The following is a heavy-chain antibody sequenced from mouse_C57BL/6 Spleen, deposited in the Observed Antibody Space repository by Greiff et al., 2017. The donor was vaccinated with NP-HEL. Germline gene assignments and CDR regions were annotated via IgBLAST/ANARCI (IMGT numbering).Heavy chain of an antibody. V-gene: IGHV1-64*01. CDR3: ARWRYFDV. CDR1: GYTFTSYW. Sequence: VQLQQSGAELVKPGASVKLSCKASGYTFTSYWMHWVKQRPGQGLEWIGMIHPNSGSTNYNEKFKRKATLTVDKSSSTAYMQLSSLTSEDSAVYYCARWRYFDVWGTGTTVTVSS. J-gene: IGHJ1*03. CDR2: IHPNSGST.